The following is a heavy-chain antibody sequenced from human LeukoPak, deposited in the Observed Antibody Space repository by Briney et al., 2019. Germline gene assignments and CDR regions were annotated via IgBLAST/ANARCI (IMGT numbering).Heavy chain of an antibody. Sequence: GGSLRLSCAASGFTFSNAWMSWVRQAPGKGLEWVGRIKSKTDGGTTDYAAPVKGRFTISRADSKNTLYLQMNSLKTEDTAVYYCATDLVVVVVAAQYNWFDPWGQGTLVTVSS. J-gene: IGHJ5*02. CDR3: ATDLVVVVVAAQYNWFDP. CDR1: GFTFSNAW. D-gene: IGHD2-15*01. V-gene: IGHV3-15*01. CDR2: IKSKTDGGTT.